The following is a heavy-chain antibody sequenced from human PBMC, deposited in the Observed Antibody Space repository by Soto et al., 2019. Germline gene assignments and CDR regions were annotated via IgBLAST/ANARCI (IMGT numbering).Heavy chain of an antibody. CDR3: AKVSSSWYAGFFDL. CDR2: LSDSGDSI. Sequence: GGSLRLSYTASGFTFNSHAMTWVRQAPGKGLEWVSGLSDSGDSIYYADSVKGRFTIYRDNSMNTLYLQMNTLRVEDTAVYYCAKVSSSWYAGFFDLWGQGTLVTVCS. CDR1: GFTFNSHA. V-gene: IGHV3-23*01. D-gene: IGHD6-13*01. J-gene: IGHJ4*02.